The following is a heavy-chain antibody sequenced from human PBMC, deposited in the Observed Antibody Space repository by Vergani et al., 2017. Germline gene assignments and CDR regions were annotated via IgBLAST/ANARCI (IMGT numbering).Heavy chain of an antibody. CDR3: ATYYYDSSGYPLFDY. J-gene: IGHJ4*02. CDR2: IYHSGST. CDR1: GGSISSSNW. Sequence: QVQLQESGPGLVKPSGTLSLTCAVPGGSISSSNWWSWVRQPPGKGLEWIGEIYHSGSTNYNPSLKSRVTISVDKSKNQFSLKLSSVTAADTAVYYCATYYYDSSGYPLFDYWGQGTLVTVSS. V-gene: IGHV4-4*02. D-gene: IGHD3-22*01.